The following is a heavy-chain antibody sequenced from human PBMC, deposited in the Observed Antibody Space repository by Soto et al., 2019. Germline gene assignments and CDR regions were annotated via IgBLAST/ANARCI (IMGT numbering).Heavy chain of an antibody. CDR2: IRSKAYGGTT. CDR1: GFTFGDYA. V-gene: IGHV3-49*03. Sequence: GGSLRLSCTASGFTFGDYAMSWFRQAPGKGLEWVGFIRSKAYGGTTEYAASVKGRFTISRDDSKSIAYLQMNSLKTEDTAVYYCTRHPHGPWDYMDVWGKGTTVTVSS. J-gene: IGHJ6*03. CDR3: TRHPHGPWDYMDV. D-gene: IGHD4-17*01.